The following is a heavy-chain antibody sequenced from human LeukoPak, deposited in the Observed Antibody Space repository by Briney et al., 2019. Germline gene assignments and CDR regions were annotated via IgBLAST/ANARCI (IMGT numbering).Heavy chain of an antibody. CDR1: GFTFSSYG. CDR3: AKDQIVTPPPYYYYGMDV. J-gene: IGHJ6*02. Sequence: SGGSPRLSCAASGFTFSSYGMHWVRQAPGKGLEWVAVISYDGSNKYYADSVKGRFTISRDNSKNTLYLQMNSLRAEDTAVYYCAKDQIVTPPPYYYYGMDVWGQGTTVTVSS. D-gene: IGHD3-22*01. V-gene: IGHV3-30*18. CDR2: ISYDGSNK.